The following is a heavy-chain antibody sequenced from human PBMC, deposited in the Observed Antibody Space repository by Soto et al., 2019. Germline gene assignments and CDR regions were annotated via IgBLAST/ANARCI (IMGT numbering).Heavy chain of an antibody. D-gene: IGHD5-18*01. V-gene: IGHV1-69*12. CDR2: IIPVFGTA. Sequence: QVQLVQSGAEVKKPGSSVKVSCKASGGTFSSYAISWVRQAPGQGLEWMGGIIPVFGTANYAQKFQGRVTITADESTSTAYMELGSLRSEDTAVYYCAREEDTAMVTQNWFDPWGQGTLVTVSS. CDR1: GGTFSSYA. J-gene: IGHJ5*02. CDR3: AREEDTAMVTQNWFDP.